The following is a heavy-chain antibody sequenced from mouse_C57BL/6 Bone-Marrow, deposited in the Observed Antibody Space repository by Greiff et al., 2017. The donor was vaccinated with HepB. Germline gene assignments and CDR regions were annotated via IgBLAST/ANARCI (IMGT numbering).Heavy chain of an antibody. V-gene: IGHV5-4*01. J-gene: IGHJ2*01. D-gene: IGHD1-1*01. CDR1: GFTFSSYA. CDR3: ARAPYYYGSSSFGY. Sequence: EVQLVESGGGLVKPGGSLKLSCAASGFTFSSYAMSWVRQTPEKRLEWVATISDGGSYTYYPDNVKGRFTISRDNAKNNLYLQMSHLKSEDTAMYYCARAPYYYGSSSFGYWGQGTTLTVSS. CDR2: ISDGGSYT.